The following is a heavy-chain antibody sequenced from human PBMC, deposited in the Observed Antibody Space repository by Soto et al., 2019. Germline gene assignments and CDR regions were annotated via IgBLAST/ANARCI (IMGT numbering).Heavy chain of an antibody. Sequence: PSETLSLTCTVSGGSISSSSYYWGWIRQPPGKGLEWIGSIYYSGSTYYNPSLKSRVTISVDTSKYQFSLKLSSVTAADTAVYYCARLPGIAVSWDGVHFDYWGQGTLVTVPQ. CDR3: ARLPGIAVSWDGVHFDY. J-gene: IGHJ4*02. CDR1: GGSISSSSYY. D-gene: IGHD6-19*01. CDR2: IYYSGST. V-gene: IGHV4-39*01.